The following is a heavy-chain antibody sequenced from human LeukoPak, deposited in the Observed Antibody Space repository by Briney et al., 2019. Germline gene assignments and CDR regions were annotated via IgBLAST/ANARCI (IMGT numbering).Heavy chain of an antibody. CDR2: IRYDGSNK. D-gene: IGHD3-10*01. J-gene: IGHJ5*02. CDR1: GFTFSSYG. Sequence: GGSLRLSCASSGFTFSSYGMHWVRQAPGKGLEWVTFIRYDGSNKYYADSVKGRFTISRDNSKNTLYLQMNSLRAEDTAVYYCAKDLYYGSNWFDPWGQGTLVTVSS. CDR3: AKDLYYGSNWFDP. V-gene: IGHV3-30*02.